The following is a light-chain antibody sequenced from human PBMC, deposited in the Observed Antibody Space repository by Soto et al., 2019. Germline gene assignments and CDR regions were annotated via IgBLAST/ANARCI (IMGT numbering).Light chain of an antibody. CDR2: DVS. V-gene: IGLV2-14*01. CDR1: RSDVGGYNY. Sequence: QSALTQPASVSGSPGQSITISCTGTRSDVGGYNYVSWYQQHPGKAPKLMIFDVSNRPSGVSNRFSGSKSGNTASLTISGLQTEDEADYSCSSYTSSSTLGVFGGGTKLTVL. J-gene: IGLJ2*01. CDR3: SSYTSSSTLGV.